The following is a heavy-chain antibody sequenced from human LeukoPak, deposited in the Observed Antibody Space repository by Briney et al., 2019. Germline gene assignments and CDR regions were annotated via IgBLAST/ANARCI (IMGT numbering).Heavy chain of an antibody. CDR2: IRYDGSKK. J-gene: IGHJ4*02. D-gene: IGHD3-10*01. CDR3: AKINPYGSGISDF. Sequence: GGSLRLSCAASGFIFSSYGMHWVRQAPGKGLEWVAFIRYDGSKKYYADSVKGRFTISRDNSKNTLDLQMSSLRVEDTAVYYCAKINPYGSGISDFWGQGTLVTVSS. V-gene: IGHV3-30*02. CDR1: GFIFSSYG.